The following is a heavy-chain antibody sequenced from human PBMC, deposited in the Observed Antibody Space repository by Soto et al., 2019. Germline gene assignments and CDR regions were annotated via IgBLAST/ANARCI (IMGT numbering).Heavy chain of an antibody. V-gene: IGHV4-34*01. CDR3: AREAGPATNDY. D-gene: IGHD6-19*01. CDR1: SFSGYY. Sequence: SFSGYYWSWIRQPPGKGLEWIGEINHSGSTNYNPSLKSRVTISVDTSKNQFSLKLSSVTAADTAVYYCAREAGPATNDYWGQGTLVTVSS. CDR2: INHSGST. J-gene: IGHJ4*02.